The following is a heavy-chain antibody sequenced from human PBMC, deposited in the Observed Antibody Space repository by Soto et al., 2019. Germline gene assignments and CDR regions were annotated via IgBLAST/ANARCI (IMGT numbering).Heavy chain of an antibody. Sequence: QVQLVQSGAEVKKPGASVKVSCKTSGYTFSDYYIHWVRQAPGQGLEWLGWINPDSGVTNSAQKFQDRVTMTRVTSISTAYMELRGLRSDDTAVYFCARDGKYSHEALGVWGQGTTVTVSS. CDR2: INPDSGVT. CDR1: GYTFSDYY. J-gene: IGHJ6*02. CDR3: ARDGKYSHEALGV. V-gene: IGHV1-2*02. D-gene: IGHD2-15*01.